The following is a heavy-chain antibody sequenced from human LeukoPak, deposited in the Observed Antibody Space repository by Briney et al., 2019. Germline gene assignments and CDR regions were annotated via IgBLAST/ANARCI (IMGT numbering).Heavy chain of an antibody. CDR2: IYYSGNT. CDR3: ARHTGSGLFILP. J-gene: IGHJ4*02. V-gene: IGHV4-39*01. D-gene: IGHD3/OR15-3a*01. CDR1: GVSISSSNSY. Sequence: PSETLSLTCTVSGVSISSSNSYWGWIRQPPGKGLEWIGSIYYSGNTYYNASLKSQVSISIDTSKDQFSLRRTSVTAADTAVYYCARHTGSGLFILPGGQGTLVTVSS.